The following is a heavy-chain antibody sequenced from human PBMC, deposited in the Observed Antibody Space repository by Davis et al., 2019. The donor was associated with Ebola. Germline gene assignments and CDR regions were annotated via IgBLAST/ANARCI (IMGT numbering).Heavy chain of an antibody. CDR3: ARDLADVLYPAAGMDV. CDR2: ISNSGSTT. CDR1: GFSVSSNY. V-gene: IGHV3-11*04. J-gene: IGHJ6*02. D-gene: IGHD2-8*01. Sequence: PGGSLRLSCAASGFSVSSNYMSWVRQAPGKGLEWISYISNSGSTTSYADSVKGRFTISRDNAKNSLYLQMNSLRAEDTAVYYCARDLADVLYPAAGMDVWGQGTTVTVSS.